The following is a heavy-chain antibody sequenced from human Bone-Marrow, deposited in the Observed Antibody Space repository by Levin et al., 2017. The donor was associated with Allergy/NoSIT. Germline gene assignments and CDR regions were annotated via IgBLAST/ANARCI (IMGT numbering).Heavy chain of an antibody. V-gene: IGHV1-2*02. CDR3: ARGPMTTVTNVLVY. J-gene: IGHJ4*02. Sequence: ASVKVSCKASGYIFAGYYMHWVRQAPGQGLEWMGWIDPNSGGTTYTQKFQGRITMTRDTSISTAYMELSRLRSDDTAVYYCARGPMTTVTNVLVYWGQGTLVTVSS. CDR1: GYIFAGYY. CDR2: IDPNSGGT. D-gene: IGHD4-17*01.